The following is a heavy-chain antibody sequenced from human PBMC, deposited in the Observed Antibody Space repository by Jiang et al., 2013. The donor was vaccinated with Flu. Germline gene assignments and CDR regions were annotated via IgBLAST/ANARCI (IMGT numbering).Heavy chain of an antibody. CDR1: GGTFSNHA. J-gene: IGHJ4*02. CDR3: ARGPDSGGYYYFH. D-gene: IGHD3-22*01. Sequence: SGAEVKNLGSSVKVSCKASGGTFSNHAINWVRQAPGQGLEWMGGTIPFFDTANYAQKFQGRLTIGADKSTTTAYMELSSLRSEDTAVYYCARGPDSGGYYYFHWGQGTLVTVSS. V-gene: IGHV1-69*06. CDR2: TIPFFDTA.